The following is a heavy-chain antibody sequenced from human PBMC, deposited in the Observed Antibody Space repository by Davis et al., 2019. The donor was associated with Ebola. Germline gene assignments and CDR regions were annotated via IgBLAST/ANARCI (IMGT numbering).Heavy chain of an antibody. Sequence: GGSLRLSCAASGFTFSSYAMHWVRQAPGKGLEWVAVISYDGSNKYYADSVKGRFTISRDNSKNTLYLQMNSLRAEDTAVYYCARIMVYAIGAFDYWGQGTLVTVSS. D-gene: IGHD2-8*01. CDR1: GFTFSSYA. J-gene: IGHJ4*02. CDR2: ISYDGSNK. V-gene: IGHV3-30-3*01. CDR3: ARIMVYAIGAFDY.